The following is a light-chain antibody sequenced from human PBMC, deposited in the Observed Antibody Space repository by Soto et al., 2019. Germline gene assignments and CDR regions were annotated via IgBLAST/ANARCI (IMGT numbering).Light chain of an antibody. Sequence: QSALTHPASVSWSPGQSITISCTGTSSDVGGYDYVSWYQLHPGKAPKLMVFEVNNRPSGVSYRFSGSKSGNTASLTISGLQAEDEADYFCSSYSISTAYLFGTGTKVTVL. J-gene: IGLJ1*01. CDR1: SSDVGGYDY. V-gene: IGLV2-14*01. CDR2: EVN. CDR3: SSYSISTAYL.